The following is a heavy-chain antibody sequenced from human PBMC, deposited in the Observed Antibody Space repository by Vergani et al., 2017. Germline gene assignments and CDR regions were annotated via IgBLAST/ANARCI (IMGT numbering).Heavy chain of an antibody. CDR3: AKDPLAYCGGDCFAIDY. CDR1: GFTFSSYS. CDR2: ISSSSSYI. V-gene: IGHV3-21*01. Sequence: EVQLVESGGGLVKPGGSLRLSCAASGFTFSSYSMNWVRQAPGKGLEWVSSISSSSSYIYYADSVKGRFTISRDNAKNSLYLQMNSLRAEDTAVYYCAKDPLAYCGGDCFAIDYWGQGTLVTVSS. D-gene: IGHD2-21*02. J-gene: IGHJ4*02.